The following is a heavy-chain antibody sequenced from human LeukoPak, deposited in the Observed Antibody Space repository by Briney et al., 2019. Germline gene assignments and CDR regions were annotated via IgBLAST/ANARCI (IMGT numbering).Heavy chain of an antibody. CDR3: ARASGGSDAFDI. CDR2: ISYDGSNK. CDR1: GFTFSSYA. V-gene: IGHV3-30-3*01. Sequence: GGSLRLSCAASGFTFSSYAMHWVRQAPGKGLEWVAVISYDGSNKYYADSVKGRFTISRDNSKNTLYLQMNSLRAEDTAAYYCARASGGSDAFDIWGQGTMVTVSS. J-gene: IGHJ3*02.